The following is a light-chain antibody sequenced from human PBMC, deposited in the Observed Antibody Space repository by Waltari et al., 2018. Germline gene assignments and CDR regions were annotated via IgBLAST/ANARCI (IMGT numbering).Light chain of an antibody. CDR2: KAP. Sequence: HMTQSPSTLSASVGDRVISSWRASQSISKWLAWYHQKPEKAPKLLIDKAPTCESGVPERFSDGGSGTEFALTISSLQPEDFATDYCQQYNSDSLLSFGGGTKVEIK. V-gene: IGKV1-5*03. J-gene: IGKJ4*01. CDR1: QSISKW. CDR3: QQYNSDSLLS.